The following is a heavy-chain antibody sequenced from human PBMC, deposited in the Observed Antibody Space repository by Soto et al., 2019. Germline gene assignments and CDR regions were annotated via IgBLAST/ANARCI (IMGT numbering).Heavy chain of an antibody. V-gene: IGHV4-34*01. CDR2: INHSGST. CDR1: GGSFSGYY. Sequence: SETLSITCAVYGGSFSGYYWSWIRQPPGKGLEWIGEINHSGSTNYNPSLKSRVTISVDTSKNQFSLKLSSVTAADTAVYYCALDTVTSEDNYHDYHDFSGKGTTVTVS. CDR3: ALDTVTSEDNYHDYHDF. J-gene: IGHJ6*03. D-gene: IGHD4-4*01.